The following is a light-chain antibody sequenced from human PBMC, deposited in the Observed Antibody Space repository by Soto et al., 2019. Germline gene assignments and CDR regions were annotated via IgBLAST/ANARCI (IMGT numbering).Light chain of an antibody. CDR2: AAS. CDR3: QQAGSFPLT. CDR1: QDVRSW. Sequence: DIQLTQFPSSVSASVGDRVTITCRASQDVRSWFAWYQQKPGKAPKLLIYAASTLENGVPARFSGSGSGTEFTLSINSLQPEDFATYYCQQAGSFPLTFGGGTKVEIK. V-gene: IGKV1-12*01. J-gene: IGKJ4*01.